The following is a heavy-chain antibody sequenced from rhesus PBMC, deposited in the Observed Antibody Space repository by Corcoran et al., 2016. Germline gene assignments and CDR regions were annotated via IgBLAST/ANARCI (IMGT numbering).Heavy chain of an antibody. Sequence: QVQLQESGPGLVKPSETLSLTCAVSGYSISSGYGWSWIRQPPGKGPEWIGDSGGSSGSTNSHPSRERRVTISKDTSKNPFSLKLSAVTAADTAVYYWASGSRSWSNYFDYWGQGVLVTVSS. CDR1: GYSISSGYG. D-gene: IGHD6-13*01. V-gene: IGHV4-127*01. J-gene: IGHJ4*01. CDR3: ASGSRSWSNYFDY. CDR2: SGGSSGST.